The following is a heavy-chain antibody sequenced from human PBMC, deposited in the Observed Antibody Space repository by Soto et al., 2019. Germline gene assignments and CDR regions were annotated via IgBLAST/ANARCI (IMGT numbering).Heavy chain of an antibody. CDR1: GGTFSSYA. V-gene: IGHV1-69*13. CDR3: ATAARAINYEEFGHTGRGGMDV. CDR2: IIPIFGTA. D-gene: IGHD3-16*01. Sequence: ASMKVSCKNAGGTFSSYAISWVRQAPGQGLEWMGGIIPIFGTANYAQKFQGRVTITADESTSTAYMELSSLRSEDTAVYYCATAARAINYEEFGHTGRGGMDVWG. J-gene: IGHJ6*02.